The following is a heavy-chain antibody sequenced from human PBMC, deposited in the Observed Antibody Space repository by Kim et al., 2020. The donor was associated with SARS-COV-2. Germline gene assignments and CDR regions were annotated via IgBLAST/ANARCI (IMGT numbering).Heavy chain of an antibody. V-gene: IGHV4-39*07. J-gene: IGHJ5*02. D-gene: IGHD5-12*01. CDR2: IYYSGST. Sequence: SETLSLTCTVSGGSISSSSYYWGWIRQPPGKGLEWIGSIYYSGSTYYNPSLKSRVTISVDTSKNQFSLKLSSVTAADTAVYYCARDKRGHWFDPWGQGTLVTVSS. CDR1: GGSISSSSYY. CDR3: ARDKRGHWFDP.